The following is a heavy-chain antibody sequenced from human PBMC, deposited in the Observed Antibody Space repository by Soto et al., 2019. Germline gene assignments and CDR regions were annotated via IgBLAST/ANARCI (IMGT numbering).Heavy chain of an antibody. CDR3: AKDYDDSGYYYVRYYDYGIDV. D-gene: IGHD3-22*01. V-gene: IGHV3-23*01. CDR2: ISGSGGST. Sequence: RLSCAASGFSFSRYAMSWVRQAPGKGLEWVSAISGSGGSTYYADSVKGRFTISRDNSKNTLYLQMNSLRAEDTAVYYCAKDYDDSGYYYVRYYDYGIDVWGQG. J-gene: IGHJ6*02. CDR1: GFSFSRYA.